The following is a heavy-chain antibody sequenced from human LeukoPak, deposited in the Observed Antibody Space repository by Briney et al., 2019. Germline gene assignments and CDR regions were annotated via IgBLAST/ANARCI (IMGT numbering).Heavy chain of an antibody. V-gene: IGHV4-59*01. CDR2: IFHSGST. Sequence: SETLSLTCTASGGSISSYYWNWIRQPPGKGLEWIGYIFHSGSTNYNPSLKSRVTMSVDTSKNQFSLNLSSVTAADTAVYYCTTDPAGVTTVTSPNYYFDYWGQGTLVTVSS. CDR3: TTDPAGVTTVTSPNYYFDY. D-gene: IGHD4-17*01. CDR1: GGSISSYY. J-gene: IGHJ4*02.